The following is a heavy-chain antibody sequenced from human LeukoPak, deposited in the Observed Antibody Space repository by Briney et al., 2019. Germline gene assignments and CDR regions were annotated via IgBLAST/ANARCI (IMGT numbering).Heavy chain of an antibody. CDR1: GGSISSSTYF. D-gene: IGHD1-26*01. J-gene: IGHJ5*02. V-gene: IGHV4-39*01. Sequence: PSETLSLTCTVSGGSISSSTYFWGRIRQPPGKGREGIGSIFNSGTTYENPARKSRITMSVNKAKNRFSLKLNSVTAAHTAVYYCARHGSYYFWFDAWGQGTLVTVS. CDR3: ARHGSYYFWFDA. CDR2: IFNSGTT.